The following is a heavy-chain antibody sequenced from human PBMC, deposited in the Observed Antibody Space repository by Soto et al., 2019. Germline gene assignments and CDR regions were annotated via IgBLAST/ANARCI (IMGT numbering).Heavy chain of an antibody. D-gene: IGHD3-16*02. V-gene: IGHV3-30*18. CDR1: GFTFSSYA. J-gene: IGHJ4*02. CDR2: MSYDGNNQ. CDR3: AKARGELSPKIFDY. Sequence: QVQLVESGGGVVQPGRSLRLSCAASGFTFSSYAMHWVRQAPGKGLEWVAIMSYDGNNQYYADSVKGRFTISRDNFKNPLYLKMNSLRAEDSAVYYCAKARGELSPKIFDYWGQGILVTVSS.